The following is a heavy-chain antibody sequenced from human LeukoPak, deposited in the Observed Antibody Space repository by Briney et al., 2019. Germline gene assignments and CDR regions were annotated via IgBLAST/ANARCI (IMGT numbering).Heavy chain of an antibody. D-gene: IGHD3-22*01. Sequence: SETLSLTCTVSGGSISSYYWSWIRQPPGKGLEWIGEINHSGSTNYNPSLKSRVTISVDTSKNQFSLKLSSVTAADTAVYYCARETLYYYDSSGYLFWGQGTLVTVSS. CDR3: ARETLYYYDSSGYLF. V-gene: IGHV4-34*01. CDR1: GGSISSYY. CDR2: INHSGST. J-gene: IGHJ4*02.